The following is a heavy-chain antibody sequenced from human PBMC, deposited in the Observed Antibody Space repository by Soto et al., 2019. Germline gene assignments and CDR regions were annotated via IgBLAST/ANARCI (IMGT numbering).Heavy chain of an antibody. CDR3: ARDRIVVVPAARYGMDV. Sequence: GGSLRLSCAASGFTFSSYSMNWVRQAPGKGLEWVSSISSSSSYIYYADSVKGRFTISRDNAKNSLYLQMNSLRAEDTAVYYCARDRIVVVPAARYGMDVWGQGTTVTV. CDR2: ISSSSSYI. V-gene: IGHV3-21*01. D-gene: IGHD2-2*01. CDR1: GFTFSSYS. J-gene: IGHJ6*02.